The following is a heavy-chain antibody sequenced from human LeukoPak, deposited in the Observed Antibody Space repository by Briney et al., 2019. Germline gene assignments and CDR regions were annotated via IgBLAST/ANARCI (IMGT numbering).Heavy chain of an antibody. CDR2: IKQDGSEK. V-gene: IGHV3-7*01. Sequence: AGGSLRLSCAASGFTFSSYWMSWVRQAPGKGLEWVANIKQDGSEKYYVDSAKGRFTISRDNAKNSLYLQMNSLRAEDTAVYYCARFCSGGSCYYAIDYWGQGTLVTVSS. CDR1: GFTFSSYW. J-gene: IGHJ4*02. CDR3: ARFCSGGSCYYAIDY. D-gene: IGHD2-15*01.